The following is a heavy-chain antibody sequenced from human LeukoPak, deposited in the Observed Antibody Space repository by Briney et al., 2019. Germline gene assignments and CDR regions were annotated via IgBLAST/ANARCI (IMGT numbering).Heavy chain of an antibody. CDR1: GFTFSSYE. D-gene: IGHD2-8*01. Sequence: GGSLRLSCAASGFTFSSYEMNWVRQAPGKGLEWVSYISSSGSTIYYADSVKGRFTISRDNAKNSLYLQMNSLRAEDTAVYYCARGMDYCTNGVCLGPFDYWGQRTLVTVSS. V-gene: IGHV3-48*03. CDR3: ARGMDYCTNGVCLGPFDY. CDR2: ISSSGSTI. J-gene: IGHJ4*02.